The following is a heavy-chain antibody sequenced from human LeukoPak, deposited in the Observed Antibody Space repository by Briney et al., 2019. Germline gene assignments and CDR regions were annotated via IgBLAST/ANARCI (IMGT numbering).Heavy chain of an antibody. D-gene: IGHD6-6*01. V-gene: IGHV3-30*04. CDR1: GFTFNTYA. CDR3: ARADITSSAYCYYMDV. CDR2: ISNDGSHT. Sequence: GRSLRLSCAASGFTFNTYAMHWVRQAPGKGLEWVAVISNDGSHTYSSDSVKGGFTVSRDNSKNTLYLQMNSLRGEDAAIYYCARADITSSAYCYYMDVWGKGTTVTVSS. J-gene: IGHJ6*03.